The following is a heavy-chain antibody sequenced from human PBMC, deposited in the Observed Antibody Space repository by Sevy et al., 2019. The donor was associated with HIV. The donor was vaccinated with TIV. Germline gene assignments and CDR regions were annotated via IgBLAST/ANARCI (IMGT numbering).Heavy chain of an antibody. CDR3: ARDPTFSSDTRGYYPFDS. J-gene: IGHJ4*02. V-gene: IGHV3-30*04. CDR2: ISYDGSNK. CDR1: GFIFSNYA. Sequence: GGSLRLSCAASGFIFSNYAIHWVRRAPGKGLEWVAVISYDGSNKHYAASVKGRFTISRNNSRNTLFLQMNSLRLDDTAVYYCARDPTFSSDTRGYYPFDSLGQGTLVTVSS. D-gene: IGHD3-22*01.